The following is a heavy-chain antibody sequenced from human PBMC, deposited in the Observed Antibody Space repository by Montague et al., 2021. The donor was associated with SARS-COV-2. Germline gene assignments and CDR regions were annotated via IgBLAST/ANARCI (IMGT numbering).Heavy chain of an antibody. J-gene: IGHJ3*01. Sequence: SETLSLTCTVSSGSTASHYWNWIRQSPGKRPEWIGYVYYNGDTKYNPSLQSRVTISIDSSENQFSLRLNSATAADTAVYFCARGWGFDPWGQGRLVTVSS. V-gene: IGHV4-59*08. CDR1: SGSTASHY. CDR2: VYYNGDT. CDR3: ARGWGFDP. D-gene: IGHD6-19*01.